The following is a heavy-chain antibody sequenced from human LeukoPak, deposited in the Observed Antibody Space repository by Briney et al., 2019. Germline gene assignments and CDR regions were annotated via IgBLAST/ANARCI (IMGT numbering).Heavy chain of an antibody. J-gene: IGHJ5*02. CDR2: ISAYNGNT. CDR3: AREVAVAGLDP. Sequence: ASVKVSCEASGYTFTSYGISWVRQAPGQGLEWMGWISAYNGNTNYAQKLQGRVTMTTDTSTSAAYMELRSLRSDDTAVYYCAREVAVAGLDPWGQGTLVTVSS. D-gene: IGHD6-19*01. CDR1: GYTFTSYG. V-gene: IGHV1-18*01.